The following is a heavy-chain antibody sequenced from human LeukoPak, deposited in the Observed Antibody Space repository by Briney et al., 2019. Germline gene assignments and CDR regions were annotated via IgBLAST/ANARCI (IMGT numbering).Heavy chain of an antibody. CDR3: ARESINQRTFLL. D-gene: IGHD1-14*01. J-gene: IGHJ4*02. V-gene: IGHV1-2*06. Sequence: ASVKVSCKASGYTFTGYYMHWVRQAPGQGLEWMGRINPNSGGTNYEQKFQGRVTMTRDTSISTAYMELSRLRSDDTAVYYCARESINQRTFLLWGQGTLVTVSS. CDR1: GYTFTGYY. CDR2: INPNSGGT.